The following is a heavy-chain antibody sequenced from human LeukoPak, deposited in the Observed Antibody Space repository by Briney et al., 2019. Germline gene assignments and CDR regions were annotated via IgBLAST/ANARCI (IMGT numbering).Heavy chain of an antibody. CDR2: IYYSGST. J-gene: IGHJ4*02. CDR3: ARGWNYYGSGSPMDY. D-gene: IGHD3-10*01. CDR1: GGSISSGDYY. Sequence: SETLSLTCTVSGGSISSGDYYWSWIRQPPGKGLEWIGYIYYSGSTYYNPSLKSRVTISVDTSKNQFSLKLSSVTAADTAVYYCARGWNYYGSGSPMDYWGQGTLVTVSS. V-gene: IGHV4-30-4*08.